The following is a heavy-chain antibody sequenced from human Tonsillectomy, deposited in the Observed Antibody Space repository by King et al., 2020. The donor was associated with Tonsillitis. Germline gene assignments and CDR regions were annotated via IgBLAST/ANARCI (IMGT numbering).Heavy chain of an antibody. D-gene: IGHD3-9*01. Sequence: VQLVESGGGLEQPGRSLRLSCAAFGFIFGDYAMHWVRQAPGKGLEGVSGISYNSDNIDYADSVKGRFTISRDNAKSTLYLQMNSLRADDTALYYCAKGGGIFRLNVFEYWGQGTLVTVSS. CDR2: ISYNSDNI. CDR1: GFIFGDYA. V-gene: IGHV3-9*01. CDR3: AKGGGIFRLNVFEY. J-gene: IGHJ4*02.